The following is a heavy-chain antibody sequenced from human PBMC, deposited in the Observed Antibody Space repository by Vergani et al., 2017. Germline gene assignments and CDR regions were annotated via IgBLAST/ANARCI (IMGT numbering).Heavy chain of an antibody. D-gene: IGHD4-11*01. Sequence: EVQLVESGGVVVQPGGSLRLSCAASGFTFDDYTMHWVRQASGKGLEWVSLISWDGGSTYYADSVKGRFTISRDNSKNSLYLQMNSLRTEDTALYYCAKDNSPLVRTVTTFSFDYWGQGTLVTVSS. V-gene: IGHV3-43*01. CDR2: ISWDGGST. CDR3: AKDNSPLVRTVTTFSFDY. CDR1: GFTFDDYT. J-gene: IGHJ4*02.